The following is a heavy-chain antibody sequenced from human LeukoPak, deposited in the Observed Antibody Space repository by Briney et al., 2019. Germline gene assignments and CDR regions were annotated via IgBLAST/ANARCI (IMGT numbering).Heavy chain of an antibody. CDR3: AKDLGYSYGSNWFDP. CDR1: GFTFSSYA. V-gene: IGHV3-23*01. Sequence: PGGSLRLSCAASGFTFSSYAMSWVRQAPGKGLEWVSAISGSGGSTYYADSVKGRFTISRDNSKSTLYLQMNSLRAEDTAVYYCAKDLGYSYGSNWFDPWGQGTLVTVSS. J-gene: IGHJ5*02. CDR2: ISGSGGST. D-gene: IGHD5-18*01.